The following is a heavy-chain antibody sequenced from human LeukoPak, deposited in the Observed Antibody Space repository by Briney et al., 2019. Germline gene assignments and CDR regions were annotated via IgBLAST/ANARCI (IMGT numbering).Heavy chain of an antibody. D-gene: IGHD6-19*01. Sequence: SETLSLTCTVSGYSISSGYYWGWIRQPPGKGLEWIGSIYHSGSTYYNPSLKSRVTISVNTSKNQFSLKLSSVTAADTAVYYCARSVAGTWGSIYYYYYMDVWGKGTTVTISS. CDR3: ARSVAGTWGSIYYYYYMDV. CDR2: IYHSGST. V-gene: IGHV4-38-2*02. J-gene: IGHJ6*03. CDR1: GYSISSGYY.